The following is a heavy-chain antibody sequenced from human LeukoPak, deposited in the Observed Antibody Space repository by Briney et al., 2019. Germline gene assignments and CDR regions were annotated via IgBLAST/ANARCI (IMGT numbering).Heavy chain of an antibody. Sequence: ASVKISCKASGYTFTDYYMHWVQQAPGKGLEWMGRVDPEDGETIYAEKFQGRVTITADTSTDTAYMELSSLRSEDTAVYYCATEIVPRITIFGVVIVDYRGQGTLVTVSS. CDR3: ATEIVPRITIFGVVIVDY. CDR1: GYTFTDYY. D-gene: IGHD3-3*01. J-gene: IGHJ4*02. CDR2: VDPEDGET. V-gene: IGHV1-69-2*01.